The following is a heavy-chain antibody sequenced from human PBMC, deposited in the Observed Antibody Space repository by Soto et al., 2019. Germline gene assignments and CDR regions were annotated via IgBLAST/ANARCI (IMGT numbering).Heavy chain of an antibody. V-gene: IGHV4-38-2*01. Sequence: SETLSLTCAVSGYSISSGYDLGWIRQPPGKGLEWIGRIYHSGSTYYNPSLKSRVTISVDTSKNQFSLKLSSVTAADTAVYYCARAAYSSSSAGAWFDPWGQGTLVTVSS. CDR3: ARAAYSSSSAGAWFDP. D-gene: IGHD6-6*01. CDR1: GYSISSGYD. CDR2: IYHSGST. J-gene: IGHJ5*02.